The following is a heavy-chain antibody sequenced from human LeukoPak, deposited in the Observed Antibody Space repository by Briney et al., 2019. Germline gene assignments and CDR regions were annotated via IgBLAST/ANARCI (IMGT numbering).Heavy chain of an antibody. Sequence: GASVNVSCKTSGYTFNTFGVGWVRQAPGQGLEWMGWISGYNGDTNFAEKLQGRVTMTTDTSTSTAYMELRSLGSDDTAVYYCARSGDGNWFDPWGQGTLLTVSS. J-gene: IGHJ5*02. CDR3: ARSGDGNWFDP. D-gene: IGHD4-17*01. V-gene: IGHV1-18*01. CDR1: GYTFNTFG. CDR2: ISGYNGDT.